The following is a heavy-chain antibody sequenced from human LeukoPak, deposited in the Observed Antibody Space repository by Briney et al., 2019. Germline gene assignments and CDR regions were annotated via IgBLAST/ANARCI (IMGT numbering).Heavy chain of an antibody. D-gene: IGHD2-2*01. CDR3: ARDFRGYCSSTSCYSGGYYYGMDV. Sequence: ASVKVSCKASGYTFTGYYMHWVRQAPGQGLEGMGWINPNSGGTNYAQKFQGWVTMTRDTSNSTAYMELSRLRSDDTAVYNCARDFRGYCSSTSCYSGGYYYGMDVWGQGTTVTVSS. J-gene: IGHJ6*02. CDR2: INPNSGGT. V-gene: IGHV1-2*04. CDR1: GYTFTGYY.